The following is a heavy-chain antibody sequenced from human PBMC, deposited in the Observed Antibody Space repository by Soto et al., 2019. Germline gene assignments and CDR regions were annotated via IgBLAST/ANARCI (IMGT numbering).Heavy chain of an antibody. D-gene: IGHD7-27*01. CDR3: AKSLTASNFRLDV. CDR1: GFTFNTYF. CDR2: ISGGGGTK. V-gene: IGHV3-23*01. Sequence: QLLEPGGGLVQPGGSLRLACTASGFTFNTYFMSWVRQAPGEGLEWISAISGGGGTKYYSASAKGRFTISRDNSNNTLYLQMNSLRADDTAVYYCAKSLTASNFRLDVWGHGTRVTVSS. J-gene: IGHJ6*02.